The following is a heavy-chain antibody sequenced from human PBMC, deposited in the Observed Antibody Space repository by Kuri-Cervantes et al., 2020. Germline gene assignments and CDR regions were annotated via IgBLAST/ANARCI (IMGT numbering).Heavy chain of an antibody. CDR2: ISSSSSYI. V-gene: IGHV3-21*01. CDR3: ARDQIYYYGMDV. CDR1: GFTFSIYK. J-gene: IGHJ6*02. Sequence: GESLKISCAASGFTFSIYKMSWVRQAPGKGLEWVSSISSSSSYIYYADSVKGRFTISRDNAKNSLYLQMNSLRAEDTAVYYCARDQIYYYGMDVWGQGTTVTVSS.